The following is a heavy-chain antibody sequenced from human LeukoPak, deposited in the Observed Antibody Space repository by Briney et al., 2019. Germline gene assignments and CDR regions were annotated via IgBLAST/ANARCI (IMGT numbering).Heavy chain of an antibody. Sequence: SETLSLTCTVSGGSISSYYWSWIRQPPGKGLEWIGYIYYSGSTNYNPSLKSRVTISVDTSKNQFSLKLSSVTAADTAVYYCASTKSNPSLSSGETISVETSQSQISLWRRSVSAANTAVYNTVRGGAALEWDLGSLTDCWGEGRLVT. V-gene: IGHV4-59*08. D-gene: IGHD2-8*01. CDR1: GGSISSYY. CDR2: IYYSGST. J-gene: IGHJ4*02. CDR3: ASTKSNPSLSSGETISVETSQSQISLWRRSVSAANTAVYNTVRGGAALEWDLGSLTDC.